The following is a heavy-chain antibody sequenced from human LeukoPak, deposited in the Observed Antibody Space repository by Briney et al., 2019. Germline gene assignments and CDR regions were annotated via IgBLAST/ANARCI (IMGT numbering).Heavy chain of an antibody. CDR2: INHSGST. CDR3: ARARIAAAGYKWFDP. Sequence: SETLSLTCAVYGGSFSGYYWSWIRQPPGKGLEWIGEINHSGSTNYNPSLKSRVTISVDTSKNQFSLKLSSVTAADTAVYYCARARIAAAGYKWFDPWGQGTLVTVSS. J-gene: IGHJ5*02. V-gene: IGHV4-34*01. CDR1: GGSFSGYY. D-gene: IGHD6-13*01.